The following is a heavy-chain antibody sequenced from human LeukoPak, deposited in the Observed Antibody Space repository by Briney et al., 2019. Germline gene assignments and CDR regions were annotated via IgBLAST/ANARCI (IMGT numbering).Heavy chain of an antibody. J-gene: IGHJ3*02. CDR3: ARDGVCSGGSCYSEAFDI. CDR1: GGSISSYY. CDR2: IYYSGST. D-gene: IGHD2-15*01. Sequence: PSETLSLTCTVSGGSISSYYWSWIRQPPGKGLEWIGYIYYSGSTNYNPSLKSRVTISVDTSKNQFSLKLSSVTAADTAVYYCARDGVCSGGSCYSEAFDIWGQGTMDTVSS. V-gene: IGHV4-59*01.